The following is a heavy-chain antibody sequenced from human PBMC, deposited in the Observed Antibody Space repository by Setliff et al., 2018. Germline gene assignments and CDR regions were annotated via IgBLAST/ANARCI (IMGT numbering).Heavy chain of an antibody. CDR3: ARVQVAYSSSWYGYYYMDV. CDR1: GGSISNTYYY. V-gene: IGHV4-61*09. D-gene: IGHD6-13*01. Sequence: PSETLSLTCTVSGGSISNTYYYWSWIRQPAGQGLEWIGQIYTSWSTNYNPSLKSRVTISVDKSNNQFSLKLSSVTAADTAVYYCARVQVAYSSSWYGYYYMDVWGKGTTVTVSS. CDR2: IYTSWST. J-gene: IGHJ6*03.